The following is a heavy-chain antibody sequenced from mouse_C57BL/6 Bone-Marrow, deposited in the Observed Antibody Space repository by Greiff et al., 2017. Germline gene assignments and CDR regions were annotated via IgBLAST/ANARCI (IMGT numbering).Heavy chain of an antibody. V-gene: IGHV1-4*01. Sequence: QVQLKESGAELARPGASVKMSCKASGYTFTSYTMHWVKQRPGQGLEWIGYINPSSGYTKYNQKFKDKATLTADKSSSTAYMQLSSLTSEDSAVYYCARFSYYDYDGAMDYWGQGTSVTVSS. CDR1: GYTFTSYT. D-gene: IGHD2-4*01. CDR3: ARFSYYDYDGAMDY. CDR2: INPSSGYT. J-gene: IGHJ4*01.